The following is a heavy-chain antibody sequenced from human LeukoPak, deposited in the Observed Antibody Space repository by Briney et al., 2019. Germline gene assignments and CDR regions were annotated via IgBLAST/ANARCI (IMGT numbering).Heavy chain of an antibody. CDR2: MDYSESS. D-gene: IGHD3-16*01. V-gene: IGHV4-39*07. Sequence: SETLSLTCTVSGGSIRSSSYYRAWIRQPPGKGLEWIGSMDYSESSDYNPSLKSRLTISADTSKNQFSLKLSSVTAADTAVYYCARGRALLKPRGGGYFDLWGRGILVTVSS. J-gene: IGHJ2*01. CDR3: ARGRALLKPRGGGYFDL. CDR1: GGSIRSSSYY.